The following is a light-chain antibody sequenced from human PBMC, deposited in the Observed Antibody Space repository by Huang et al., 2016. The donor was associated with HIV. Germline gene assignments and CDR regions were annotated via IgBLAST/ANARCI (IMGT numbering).Light chain of an antibody. CDR3: QHHASFPIA. V-gene: IGKV1-33*01. Sequence: DIQMTQSPSSLSASVGDRVTITCQASQDISNYLNWYQHKPGKAPKLLIYDASNLETGVPSRFSGRGSETDYTFIISSLQPEDIATYYCQHHASFPIAFGQGTRLDIK. CDR1: QDISNY. J-gene: IGKJ5*01. CDR2: DAS.